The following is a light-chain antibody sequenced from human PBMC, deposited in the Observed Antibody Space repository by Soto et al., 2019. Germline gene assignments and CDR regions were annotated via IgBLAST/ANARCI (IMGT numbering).Light chain of an antibody. CDR1: SSDVGDYNF. J-gene: IGLJ1*01. CDR3: CSYAGSYTYV. Sequence: QSVLTQPRSVSGSPGQSVTISCTGTSSDVGDYNFVSWYQQHPGKAPKLVIYDVSKRPSGVPDRVSGSKSGNTASLTISGLQADDDADYYCCSYAGSYTYVFGTGTKLTVL. CDR2: DVS. V-gene: IGLV2-11*01.